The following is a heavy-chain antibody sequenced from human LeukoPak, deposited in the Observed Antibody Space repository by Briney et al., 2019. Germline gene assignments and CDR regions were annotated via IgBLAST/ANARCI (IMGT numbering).Heavy chain of an antibody. J-gene: IGHJ4*02. CDR1: GFTFSSYS. D-gene: IGHD1-7*01. CDR2: ISSSSSYI. CDR3: ARDDDWNYEDY. V-gene: IGHV3-21*01. Sequence: GGSLRLSCAASGFTFSSYSTNWVRQAPGKGLEWVSSISSSSSYIYYADSVKGRFTISRDNAKKSLYLQMNRLRAEDTAVYYCARDDDWNYEDYWGQGTLVTVSS.